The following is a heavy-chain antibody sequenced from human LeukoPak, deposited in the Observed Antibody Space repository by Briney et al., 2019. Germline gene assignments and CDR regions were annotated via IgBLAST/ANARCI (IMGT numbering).Heavy chain of an antibody. CDR2: IIPSGHTT. V-gene: IGHV3-23*01. CDR1: GFTFSSHG. D-gene: IGHD5-24*01. J-gene: IGHJ4*02. Sequence: GGALRLSCVASGFTFSSHGMNWVRQAPGEGVEWVSGIIPSGHTTYYADSVRGRFTISRDNSRNTVYLQMNSLRAEDTAVYYCAKDDRWLQFCCWGQGTLVTVSA. CDR3: AKDDRWLQFCC.